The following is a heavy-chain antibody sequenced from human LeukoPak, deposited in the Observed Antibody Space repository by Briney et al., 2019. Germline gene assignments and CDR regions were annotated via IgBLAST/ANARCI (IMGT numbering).Heavy chain of an antibody. CDR3: AREGNSGIPHWFDP. CDR1: GGSFSGYY. D-gene: IGHD4-23*01. CDR2: INHSGST. V-gene: IGHV4-34*01. J-gene: IGHJ5*02. Sequence: SETLSLTCAVYGGSFSGYYWSWIRQPPGKGLEWIGEINHSGSTNYNPSLKSRVTISVDTSKNQFSLKLSSVTAADTAVYYCAREGNSGIPHWFDPWGQGTLVTVSS.